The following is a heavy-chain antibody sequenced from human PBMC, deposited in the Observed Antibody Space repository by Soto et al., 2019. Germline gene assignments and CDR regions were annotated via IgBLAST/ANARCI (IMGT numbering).Heavy chain of an antibody. CDR1: GGTFSSFA. D-gene: IGHD3-22*01. J-gene: IGHJ4*02. V-gene: IGHV1-69*12. CDR2: IIPIFGTA. Sequence: QVQLVQSGAEVKKPGSSVKVSCKASGGTFSSFAISWVRQAPGQGLEWMGGIIPIFGTAKYAQKFQGRVTITADESTSTGYMEMSSLRSEDTAVYYCAVATDYYDSGGEPHFDYWGQGTLVTVSS. CDR3: AVATDYYDSGGEPHFDY.